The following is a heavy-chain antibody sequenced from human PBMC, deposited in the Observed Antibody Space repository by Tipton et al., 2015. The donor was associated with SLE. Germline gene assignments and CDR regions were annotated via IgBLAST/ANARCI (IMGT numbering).Heavy chain of an antibody. CDR1: GFSFGAYA. V-gene: IGHV3-9*01. CDR2: ISWNSGSM. J-gene: IGHJ3*02. Sequence: SGFSFGAYATHWVRQVPGKGLEWVSGISWNSGSMGYADSVKGRFTISRDNAKNSLYLRMNTLRAEDTSVYYCAGAGLAGTFDIWGQGTMVTVSS. D-gene: IGHD1-14*01. CDR3: AGAGLAGTFDI.